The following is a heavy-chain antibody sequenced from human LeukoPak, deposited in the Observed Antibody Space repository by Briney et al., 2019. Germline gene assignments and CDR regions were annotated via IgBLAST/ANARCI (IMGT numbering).Heavy chain of an antibody. CDR1: GFDFSGFY. CDR3: TRQDCSGGSCPYVDY. J-gene: IGHJ4*02. D-gene: IGHD2-15*01. CDR2: IRNKPSSYTT. Sequence: GGSLRLSCAASGFDFSGFYMHWVRQASGRGLEWVGLIRNKPSSYTTVYAASVKGRFTISRDDSKNTAYLQMNSLKAEDTAVYYCTRQDCSGGSCPYVDYRGQGTLVTVSS. V-gene: IGHV3-73*01.